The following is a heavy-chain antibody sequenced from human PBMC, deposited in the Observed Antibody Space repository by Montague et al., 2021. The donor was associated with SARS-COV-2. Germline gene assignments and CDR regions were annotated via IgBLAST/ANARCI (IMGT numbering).Heavy chain of an antibody. J-gene: IGHJ3*01. CDR3: TRLKRYFDSSGSPSAFDF. Sequence: SETLSLTCTVSGGSITNNIDYWAWLRQPPGKGLEWIGSIYYTGNTYYNPSLKSRVTISVVTSKNHFTLKLSSVTAAETAVYYCTRLKRYFDSSGSPSAFDFWGQGTKVTVSS. CDR1: GGSITNNIDY. CDR2: IYYTGNT. V-gene: IGHV4-39*02. D-gene: IGHD3-22*01.